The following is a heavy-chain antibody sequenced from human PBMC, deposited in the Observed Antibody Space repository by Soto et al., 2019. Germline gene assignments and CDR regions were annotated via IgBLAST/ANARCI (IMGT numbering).Heavy chain of an antibody. Sequence: SVKVSCTASGGTFSSYAISWVRQAPGQGLEWMGGIIPIFGTANYAQKFQGRVTITADKSTSTAYMELSSLRSEDTAVYYCALEGNVVVPAAIKYYYYGMDVWGQGTTVTVSS. V-gene: IGHV1-69*06. CDR3: ALEGNVVVPAAIKYYYYGMDV. J-gene: IGHJ6*02. D-gene: IGHD2-2*01. CDR1: GGTFSSYA. CDR2: IIPIFGTA.